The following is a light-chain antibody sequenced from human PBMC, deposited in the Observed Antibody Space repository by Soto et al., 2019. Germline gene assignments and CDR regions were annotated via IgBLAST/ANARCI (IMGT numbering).Light chain of an antibody. CDR1: QSVSSY. J-gene: IGKJ1*01. CDR3: QQYGSSPKT. CDR2: DAS. Sequence: EIVLTQSPATLSLSPGEIATISCRASQSVSSYLAWYQQKTGQAPRIIIYDASNRATGIPARFSGSGSGTDLNLTISSLEPEDFAVYYCQQYGSSPKTFGQGTKVDI. V-gene: IGKV3-11*01.